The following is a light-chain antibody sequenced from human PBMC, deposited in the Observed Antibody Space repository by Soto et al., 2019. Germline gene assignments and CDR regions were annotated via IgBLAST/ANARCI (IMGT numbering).Light chain of an antibody. CDR1: ESVHSN. V-gene: IGKV3-15*01. CDR3: QHYSNWPLT. CDR2: YAS. J-gene: IGKJ3*01. Sequence: EMVMTQSPATLSVSPGERVTLSCRASESVHSNLAWYQQKPGQGPSLLIYYASTRVTGVPDRFSGSGSGTEFTLTISSLQSEDFGVYYCQHYSNWPLTFGPGTKVEIK.